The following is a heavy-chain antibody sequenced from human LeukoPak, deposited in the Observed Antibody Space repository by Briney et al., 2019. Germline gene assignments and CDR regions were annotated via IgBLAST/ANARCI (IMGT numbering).Heavy chain of an antibody. CDR2: INNSGST. D-gene: IGHD3-22*01. CDR1: GGSFSAYY. J-gene: IGHJ4*02. CDR3: ASSRYYSDCGGYPWSYYFDY. V-gene: IGHV4-34*01. Sequence: SETLSLTCVVYGGSFSAYYWSWIRQPPEKGLEWIGEINNSGSTNYNPSLKSRVTISVDTSKNQFSLKLTSVTAADTAVYYCASSRYYSDCGGYPWSYYFDYWGRGPLVTVSS.